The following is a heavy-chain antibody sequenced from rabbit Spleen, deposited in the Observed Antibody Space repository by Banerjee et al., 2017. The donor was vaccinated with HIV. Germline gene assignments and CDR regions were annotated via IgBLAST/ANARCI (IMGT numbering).Heavy chain of an antibody. Sequence: QEQLVESGGGLVKPEGSLKLSCTASGFSFSNKAVMCWVRQAPGKGLEWIACIYAGSGGDTYYASWAKGRFTISKTSSTTVTLQMTSLTAADTATYFCARETSSGWGVVSFYFNLWGQGTLVTVS. J-gene: IGHJ4*01. CDR3: ARETSSGWGVVSFYFNL. V-gene: IGHV1S45*01. D-gene: IGHD4-1*01. CDR2: IYAGSGGDT. CDR1: GFSFSNKAV.